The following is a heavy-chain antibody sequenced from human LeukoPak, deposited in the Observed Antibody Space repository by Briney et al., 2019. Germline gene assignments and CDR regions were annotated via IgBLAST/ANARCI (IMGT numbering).Heavy chain of an antibody. V-gene: IGHV3-30*02. Sequence: GGSLRLSCAASGFTFSSYGMHWVRQAPGKGLEWVAFIRYDGSNKYYADSVKGRFTISRDNSKNTLYLQMNSLRAEDTAGYYCAKDQYYYDSSGYYYHDYWGQGTLVTVSS. CDR3: AKDQYYYDSSGYYYHDY. D-gene: IGHD3-22*01. CDR2: IRYDGSNK. J-gene: IGHJ4*02. CDR1: GFTFSSYG.